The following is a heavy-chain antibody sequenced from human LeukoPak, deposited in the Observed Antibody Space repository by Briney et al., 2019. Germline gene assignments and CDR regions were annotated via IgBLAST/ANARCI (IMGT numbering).Heavy chain of an antibody. J-gene: IGHJ4*02. Sequence: PSQTLSLTCTVSGGSIRSGGYYWSWIRQHPGKGLEWIGYIYYSGSTYYNPSLKSRVTISVDTSKNQFSLELSSVTAADTAVYYCARGIDLSRFDYWGQGTLVTVSS. CDR1: GGSIRSGGYY. CDR2: IYYSGST. D-gene: IGHD2/OR15-2a*01. V-gene: IGHV4-31*03. CDR3: ARGIDLSRFDY.